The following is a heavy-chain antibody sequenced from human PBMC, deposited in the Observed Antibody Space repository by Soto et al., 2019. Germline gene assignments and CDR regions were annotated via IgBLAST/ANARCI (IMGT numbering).Heavy chain of an antibody. J-gene: IGHJ4*02. V-gene: IGHV3-30*18. D-gene: IGHD5-12*01. CDR2: ISYDGSNK. Sequence: VQLVESGGGVVQPGRSLRLSCAASGFTFSSYGMHWVRQAPGKGLEWVAVISYDGSNKYYADSVKGRFTISRDNSKNTLYLQMNSLRAEDTAVYYCAKDIEMATIGPDYWGQGTLVTVSS. CDR1: GFTFSSYG. CDR3: AKDIEMATIGPDY.